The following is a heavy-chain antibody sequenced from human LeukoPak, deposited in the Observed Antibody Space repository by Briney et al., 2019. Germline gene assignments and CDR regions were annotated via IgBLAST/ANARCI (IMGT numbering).Heavy chain of an antibody. J-gene: IGHJ4*02. Sequence: PSETLSLTCAVYGGSFSGYYWSWIRQPPGKGLEWIGEINHSGSTNYNPSLKSRVTISVDTSKKQFSLKLSSVTAADTAVYFCASGDSSGWSYEHDYWGQGTQVTVSS. CDR1: GGSFSGYY. CDR2: INHSGST. CDR3: ASGDSSGWSYEHDY. D-gene: IGHD6-19*01. V-gene: IGHV4-34*01.